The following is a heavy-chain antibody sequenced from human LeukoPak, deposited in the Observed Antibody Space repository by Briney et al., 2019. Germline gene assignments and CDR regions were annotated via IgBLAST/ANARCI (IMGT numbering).Heavy chain of an antibody. Sequence: SETLSLTCTVSGGSISSSSYYWGWIRQPPGKGLEWIGSIYYSGSTYYNPSLKSRVTISVDTSKNQFSLKLSSVTAADTAVYYCARRKSYVLYYYYYYYMDVWGKGTTVTISS. CDR1: GGSISSSSYY. CDR3: ARRKSYVLYYYYYYYMDV. CDR2: IYYSGST. J-gene: IGHJ6*03. V-gene: IGHV4-39*07. D-gene: IGHD5-18*01.